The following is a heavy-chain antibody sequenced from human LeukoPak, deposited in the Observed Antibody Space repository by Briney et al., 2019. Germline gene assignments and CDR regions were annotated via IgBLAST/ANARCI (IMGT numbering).Heavy chain of an antibody. CDR1: GFTFSSYA. CDR2: ISGSGGST. CDR3: AKGWQLGGDFDY. J-gene: IGHJ4*02. Sequence: GGSLRLSCAASGFTFSSYAMSWVRQAPGKGLEWASAISGSGGSTYYADSVKGRFTISRDNSKNTLYLQMNSLRAEDTAVYYCAKGWQLGGDFDYWGQGTLVTVSS. D-gene: IGHD6-6*01. V-gene: IGHV3-23*01.